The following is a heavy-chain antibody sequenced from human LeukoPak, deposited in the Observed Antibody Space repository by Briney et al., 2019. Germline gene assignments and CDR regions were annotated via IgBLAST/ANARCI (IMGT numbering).Heavy chain of an antibody. Sequence: SETLSLTCTVSGGSISSYYWSWIRQPPGKGLEWLGYIYYSGSTNYNPSLKSRVTMSVDTSKNQFSLTLSSVTAADTAVYYCARGPTTVTRAFGYWGQGTLVTVSS. J-gene: IGHJ4*02. CDR1: GGSISSYY. CDR3: ARGPTTVTRAFGY. V-gene: IGHV4-59*12. D-gene: IGHD4-17*01. CDR2: IYYSGST.